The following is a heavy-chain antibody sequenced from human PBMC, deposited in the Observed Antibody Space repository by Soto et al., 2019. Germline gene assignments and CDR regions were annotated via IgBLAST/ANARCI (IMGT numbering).Heavy chain of an antibody. V-gene: IGHV3-13*04. Sequence: EVQLVESGGGLVQPGGSLRLSCAASGFTFSSYDMHWVRQATGKGLEWVSAIGTAGDTYYPGSVKGRFTISRENAKNSLYLQMNSLRDGDTAVYYCARESTGYCSGGSCYDYGRDVWGQGTTVTVSS. D-gene: IGHD2-15*01. J-gene: IGHJ6*02. CDR2: IGTAGDT. CDR3: ARESTGYCSGGSCYDYGRDV. CDR1: GFTFSSYD.